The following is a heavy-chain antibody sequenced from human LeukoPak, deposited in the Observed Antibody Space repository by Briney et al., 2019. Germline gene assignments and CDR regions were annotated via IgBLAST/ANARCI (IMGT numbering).Heavy chain of an antibody. V-gene: IGHV3-30*02. CDR1: GFTFSSYG. CDR2: IRYDGSNK. Sequence: PGRSLRLSCAASGFTFSSYGMHWVRQAPGKGLEWVAFIRYDGSNKYYADSVKGRFTISRDNSKNTLYLQMNSLRAEDTAVYYCARSRDGYNLGAFDIWGQGTMVTVSS. D-gene: IGHD5-24*01. CDR3: ARSRDGYNLGAFDI. J-gene: IGHJ3*02.